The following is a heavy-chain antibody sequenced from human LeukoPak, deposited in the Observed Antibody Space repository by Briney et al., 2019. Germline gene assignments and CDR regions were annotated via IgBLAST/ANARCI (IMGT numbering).Heavy chain of an antibody. Sequence: SVKVSSKASGGTFSSYAISWVRQAPGQGLEWMGRIIPILGIANYAQKFQGRVTITADKSTSTAYMELSSLRSEDTAVYYCASGVEMATTDYFDYWGQGTLVTVSS. CDR3: ASGVEMATTDYFDY. V-gene: IGHV1-69*04. CDR2: IIPILGIA. J-gene: IGHJ4*02. D-gene: IGHD5-24*01. CDR1: GGTFSSYA.